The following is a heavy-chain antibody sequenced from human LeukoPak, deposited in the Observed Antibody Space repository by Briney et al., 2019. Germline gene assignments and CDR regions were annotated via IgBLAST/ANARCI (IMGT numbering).Heavy chain of an antibody. CDR1: VYTFTING. J-gene: IGHJ3*02. CDR3: ASLKNSYDSSGYLVTDAFDI. Sequence: VSVNVSCSSSVYTFTINGISGVRQAPGQGFEWMGWITAYNGNTNYEQKLQGRVTMTTDTSTSTAYMELRSLRSDDTAVYYCASLKNSYDSSGYLVTDAFDIWGQGTMVTVSS. D-gene: IGHD3-22*01. V-gene: IGHV1-18*01. CDR2: ITAYNGNT.